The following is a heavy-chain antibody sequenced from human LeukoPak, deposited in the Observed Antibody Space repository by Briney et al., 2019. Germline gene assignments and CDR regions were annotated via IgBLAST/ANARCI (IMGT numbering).Heavy chain of an antibody. CDR2: ISNDGTTE. CDR3: ATLRDIVVVATTPTDV. D-gene: IGHD2-2*01. CDR1: GFNFSPYA. Sequence: PGGSLRLSCVASGFNFSPYAVHWVHQAPGKGLEWVAIISNDGTTESYTDSVKGRFTISRDNFKNTLYLQMNGLRLEDTAVYYCATLRDIVVVATTPTDVWGKGTTVIVSS. V-gene: IGHV3-30-3*01. J-gene: IGHJ6*04.